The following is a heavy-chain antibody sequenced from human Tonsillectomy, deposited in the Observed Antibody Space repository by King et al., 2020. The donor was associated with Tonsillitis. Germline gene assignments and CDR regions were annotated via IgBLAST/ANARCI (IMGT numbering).Heavy chain of an antibody. CDR2: VFWDDDS. V-gene: IGHV2-5*02. J-gene: IGHJ3*02. CDR1: GLSLSTSGVS. CDR3: AHVHTYGDLNDAFDI. Sequence: TLKESGPTLVKPTQTLTLTCTISGLSLSTSGVSVGWIRQPPGKALEWLALVFWDDDSLYSPSLNLKSRLTITRDTSKNQVVLTMTNMDPVDTATYYCAHVHTYGDLNDAFDIWGQGTMITVSS. D-gene: IGHD3-10*01.